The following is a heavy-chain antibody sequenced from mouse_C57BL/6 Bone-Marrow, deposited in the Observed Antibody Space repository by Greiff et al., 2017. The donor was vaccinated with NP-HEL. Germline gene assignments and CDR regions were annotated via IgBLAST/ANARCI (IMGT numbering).Heavy chain of an antibody. J-gene: IGHJ2*01. Sequence: QVQLQQPGAELVMPGASVKLSCKASGYTFTSYWMHWVKQRPGQGLEWIGEIDPSDSYTNYNQKFKGKATLTVDTSSSTAYMQLSSLTSEDSAVYYCARGVLRYSTGFDYWGQGTTLTVSS. V-gene: IGHV1-69*01. CDR2: IDPSDSYT. CDR1: GYTFTSYW. CDR3: ARGVLRYSTGFDY. D-gene: IGHD1-1*01.